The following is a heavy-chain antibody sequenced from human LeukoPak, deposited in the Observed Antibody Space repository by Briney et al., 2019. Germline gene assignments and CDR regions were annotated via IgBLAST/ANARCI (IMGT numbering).Heavy chain of an antibody. CDR2: ISSDGNKK. V-gene: IGHV3-30-3*01. Sequence: GGSLRLSCATSGFTFTTYAMQWVRQAPGKGLEWVAVISSDGNKKNNADSVKGRFTISKDSSKNTLYLQMNTLRTEDTALYYCARDVGRDTITTEIEYWGQGTLVTVSS. CDR3: ARDVGRDTITTEIEY. J-gene: IGHJ4*02. D-gene: IGHD4-11*01. CDR1: GFTFTTYA.